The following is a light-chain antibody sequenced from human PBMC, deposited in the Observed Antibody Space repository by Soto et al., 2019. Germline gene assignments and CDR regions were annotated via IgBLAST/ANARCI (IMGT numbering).Light chain of an antibody. V-gene: IGKV3-15*01. Sequence: EVVMTQSPVTLSVSPGERATLSCRASQSITTNLAWYPQKPCQAPKLLIYGASTRATVVPARFSGSGSGTQFTLTINSLHSEDFAVYYCQQYKDGPPKRTFGKGTRVDFK. CDR2: GAS. CDR3: QQYKDGPPKRT. J-gene: IGKJ1*01. CDR1: QSITTN.